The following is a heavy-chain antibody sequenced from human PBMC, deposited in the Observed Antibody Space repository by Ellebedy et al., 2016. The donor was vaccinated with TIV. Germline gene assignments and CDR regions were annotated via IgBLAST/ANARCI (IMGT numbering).Heavy chain of an antibody. J-gene: IGHJ4*02. V-gene: IGHV1-69*04. Sequence: AASVKVSCKASGGTFSSYAMNWVRQAPGQGLEWMGRIIPILGIANYAQKFQGRVTMTTDTSSSTAYMELRSLRSDDTAVYFCARDFHCSSTNCYERPSLYYFDYWGQGTLVTVSS. D-gene: IGHD2-2*01. CDR1: GGTFSSYA. CDR2: IIPILGIA. CDR3: ARDFHCSSTNCYERPSLYYFDY.